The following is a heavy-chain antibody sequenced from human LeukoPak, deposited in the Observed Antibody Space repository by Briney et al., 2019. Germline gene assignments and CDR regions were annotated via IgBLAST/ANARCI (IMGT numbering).Heavy chain of an antibody. CDR3: VREARGYHYTYFDY. V-gene: IGHV3-13*01. CDR1: GFTLGSHD. J-gene: IGHJ4*02. CDR2: VSSGFHA. Sequence: GGSLRLSCTASGFTLGSHDMHWVRQIPGQGLEWVAAVSSGFHAFFADSVQGRFTVSGEDARNSLYLQMNSLRAGDTAVYYCVREARGYHYTYFDYWGQGTLVTVSS. D-gene: IGHD5-18*01.